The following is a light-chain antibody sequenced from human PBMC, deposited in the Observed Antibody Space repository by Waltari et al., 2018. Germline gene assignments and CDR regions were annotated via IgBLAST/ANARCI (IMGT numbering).Light chain of an antibody. CDR3: QQLNSYF. CDR1: QGISSY. Sequence: IQLTQTPSSLSASVGDRVTITCRASQGISSYLAWYQQKPGKAPKLLIYAASTLQSGGPSRFSGSGSGTEFTLTISSLQPEDFATYYCQQLNSYFFGPGTKVDIK. CDR2: AAS. J-gene: IGKJ3*01. V-gene: IGKV1-9*01.